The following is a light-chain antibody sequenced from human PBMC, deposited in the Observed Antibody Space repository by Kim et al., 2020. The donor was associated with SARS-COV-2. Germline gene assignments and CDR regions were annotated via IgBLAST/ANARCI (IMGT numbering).Light chain of an antibody. Sequence: DIQMTQSPSTLSASVGDRVTITCRASQSINSWLAWYQQKPRKAPKLLIYKASSLESGVPSRFSGSGSGTEFTLTISSLQPDDFATYYCQQYNSYSPYTLGQGTKLEI. CDR3: QQYNSYSPYT. CDR2: KAS. V-gene: IGKV1-5*03. J-gene: IGKJ2*01. CDR1: QSINSW.